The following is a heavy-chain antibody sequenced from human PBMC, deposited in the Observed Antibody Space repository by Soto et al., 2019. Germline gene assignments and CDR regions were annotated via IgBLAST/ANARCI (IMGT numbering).Heavy chain of an antibody. J-gene: IGHJ4*02. V-gene: IGHV1-69*06. CDR3: ASLPPPIGYGEPHYFDY. D-gene: IGHD4-17*01. CDR2: IIPIFGTA. CDR1: GGTFSSYA. Sequence: QVQLVQSGAEVKKPGSSVKVSCKASGGTFSSYAISWVRQAPGQGLEWMGGIIPIFGTANYAQKFQGRVAITADKSTSTSYKALSSLESEDTAGYCRASLPPPIGYGEPHYFDYWGQGTLVTVSS.